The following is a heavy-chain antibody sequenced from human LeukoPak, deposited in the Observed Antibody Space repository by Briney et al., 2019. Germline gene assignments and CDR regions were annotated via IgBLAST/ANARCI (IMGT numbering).Heavy chain of an antibody. D-gene: IGHD2-8*01. Sequence: GGCLRLSCVASGFTFSSYALAWVRQAPGKGLEWVAAVTGRGVGTHYAESVEGRFTISRDNSRNTMYLQMNSLRAEDTAIYFCGSDPNGDYVGALGYWGRGTLVTVSS. CDR3: GSDPNGDYVGALGY. J-gene: IGHJ4*01. CDR2: VTGRGVGT. V-gene: IGHV3-23*01. CDR1: GFTFSSYA.